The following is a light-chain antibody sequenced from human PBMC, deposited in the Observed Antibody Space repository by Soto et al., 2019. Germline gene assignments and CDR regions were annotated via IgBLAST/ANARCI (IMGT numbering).Light chain of an antibody. CDR1: HSVNSH. J-gene: IGKJ5*01. Sequence: EIVLTQSPATLSVSPGERVTLSCRTSHSVNSHVAWYQQKPGQAPRLLLYGASTRATGVPDRFSGTGSGTEFTLTISSLKSEDYAVYYCQQYKSWPPITFGQGTRLEIK. CDR3: QQYKSWPPIT. V-gene: IGKV3-15*01. CDR2: GAS.